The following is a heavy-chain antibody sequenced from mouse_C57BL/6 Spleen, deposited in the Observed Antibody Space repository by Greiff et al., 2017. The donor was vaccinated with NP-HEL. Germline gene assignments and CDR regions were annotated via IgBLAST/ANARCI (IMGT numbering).Heavy chain of an antibody. V-gene: IGHV1-81*01. CDR2: IYPRSGNT. J-gene: IGHJ3*01. Sequence: QVHVKQSGAELARPGASVKLSCKASGYTFTSYGISWVKQRTGQGLEWIGEIYPRSGNTYYNEKFKGKATLTADKSSSTAYMELRSLTSEDSAVYFCARGGRGEKNPGPAWFAYWGQGTLVTVSA. CDR1: GYTFTSYG. CDR3: ARGGRGEKNPGPAWFAY.